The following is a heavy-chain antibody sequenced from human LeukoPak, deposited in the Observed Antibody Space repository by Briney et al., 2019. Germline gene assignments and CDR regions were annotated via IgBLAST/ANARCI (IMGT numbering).Heavy chain of an antibody. V-gene: IGHV4-39*07. D-gene: IGHD2-15*01. CDR1: GGSISSSSYY. J-gene: IGHJ4*02. CDR3: ARPAATGYYFDY. CDR2: IYYSGST. Sequence: KPSETLSLTCTVSGGSISSSSYYWGWIRQPPGKGLEWIGSIYYSGSTYYNPSLKSRVTISVDTSKNQFSLKLSSVTAADTAVYYCARPAATGYYFDYWGQGTLVTVSS.